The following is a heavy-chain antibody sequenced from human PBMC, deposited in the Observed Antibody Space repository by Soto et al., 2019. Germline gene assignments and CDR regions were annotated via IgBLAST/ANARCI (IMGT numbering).Heavy chain of an antibody. CDR1: GFTFSDYS. Sequence: EVPLVESGGGVVQPGGSLRLSCAASGFTFSDYSMNWVRQAPGKGLEWVAYISSGSSTKHYADSVKGRFTISRDNAKNSLYLQMNSLRDEDTAVYYCARGLYESSGYYPHWGQGTLVTVSS. D-gene: IGHD3-22*01. CDR2: ISSGSSTK. CDR3: ARGLYESSGYYPH. V-gene: IGHV3-48*02. J-gene: IGHJ4*02.